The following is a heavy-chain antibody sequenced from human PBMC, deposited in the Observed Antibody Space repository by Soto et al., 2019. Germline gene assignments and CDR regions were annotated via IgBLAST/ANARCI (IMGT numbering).Heavy chain of an antibody. Sequence: GASVKVCCKASGYIFTEYYMHWVRQAPGQGLAWMGGIIPISSTTYYAQKFQRRVTLTADDFSTTAYMELSNLSSEDTAVYYCARGYCRGGNCYSGLVVWG. CDR2: IIPISSTT. J-gene: IGHJ6*02. D-gene: IGHD2-15*01. CDR3: ARGYCRGGNCYSGLVV. V-gene: IGHV1-69*13. CDR1: GYIFTEYY.